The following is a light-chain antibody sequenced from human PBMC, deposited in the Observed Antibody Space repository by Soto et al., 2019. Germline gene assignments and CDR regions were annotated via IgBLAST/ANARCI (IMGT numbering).Light chain of an antibody. CDR2: GAH. CDR1: QIVSSV. J-gene: IGKJ1*01. CDR3: QQYNNWPRT. V-gene: IGKV3-15*01. Sequence: IVVTQSGGTLSFSPGERASLPWRASQIVSSVLAWYHQNPGQAPRLLIYGAHTRATGIPARFSGSGSGKDFTLTSSSLPSEVFAVYYRQQYNNWPRTVGQGTQVDIK.